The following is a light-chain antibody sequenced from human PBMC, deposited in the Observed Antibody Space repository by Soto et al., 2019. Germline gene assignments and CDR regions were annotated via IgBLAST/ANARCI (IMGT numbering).Light chain of an antibody. Sequence: QSVLTQPASVSGSPGQSITISCTGTSSDVGGYNYVSWYQQHPGKAPKLMMYEVSNRPSGVSNRFSGSRSGNTASLTISGLQSEDEAEYYCNSYTTNSTFVFGTGIKLTVL. J-gene: IGLJ1*01. CDR3: NSYTTNSTFV. CDR2: EVS. V-gene: IGLV2-14*01. CDR1: SSDVGGYNY.